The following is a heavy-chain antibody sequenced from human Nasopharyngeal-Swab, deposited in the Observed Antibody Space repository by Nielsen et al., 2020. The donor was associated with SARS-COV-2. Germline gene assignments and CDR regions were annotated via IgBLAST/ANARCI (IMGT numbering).Heavy chain of an antibody. CDR2: IGTAGDT. CDR1: GFTFSSYD. D-gene: IGHD3-10*01. CDR3: ARIGGDGDYFDY. Sequence: GESLKISCAASGFTFSSYDMHWVLQATGKGLEWVSAIGTAGDTYYPGSVKGRFTISRENAKNSLYLQMNSLRAGDTAVYYCARIGGDGDYFDYWGQGTLVTVSS. V-gene: IGHV3-13*01. J-gene: IGHJ4*02.